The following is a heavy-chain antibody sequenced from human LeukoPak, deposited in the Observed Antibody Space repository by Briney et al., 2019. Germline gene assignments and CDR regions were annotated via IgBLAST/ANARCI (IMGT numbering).Heavy chain of an antibody. J-gene: IGHJ4*02. CDR1: GYTFTSYD. CDR2: MNPNSDNT. CDR3: ARVYDSSGHYPIDY. V-gene: IGHV1-8*01. D-gene: IGHD3-22*01. Sequence: ASVKVSCKASGYTFTSYDINWVRQATGQGLEWMGWMNPNSDNTGYARKFQGRVTITRNTSISTAYMELSSLRSEETAVYYCARVYDSSGHYPIDYWGQGTLVTVSS.